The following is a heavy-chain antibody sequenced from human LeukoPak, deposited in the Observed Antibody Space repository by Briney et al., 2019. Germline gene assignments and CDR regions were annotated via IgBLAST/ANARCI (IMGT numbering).Heavy chain of an antibody. J-gene: IGHJ6*02. CDR1: GFTFSSYW. Sequence: GGSLRLSCAASGFTFSSYWMSWVRQAPGKGLEWVANIKQDGSEKYYVDSVKGRFTISRDNAKNSLYLQMNSLRAEDTAVYYCARGPAAAAGKNYYYYGMDVWGQGTTVTVSS. CDR3: ARGPAAAAGKNYYYYGMDV. CDR2: IKQDGSEK. V-gene: IGHV3-7*01. D-gene: IGHD6-13*01.